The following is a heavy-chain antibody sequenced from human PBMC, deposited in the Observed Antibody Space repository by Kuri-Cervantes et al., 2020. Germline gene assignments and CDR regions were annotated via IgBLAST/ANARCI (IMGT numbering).Heavy chain of an antibody. CDR3: AAVLLWFGEYRQIDY. Sequence: GGSLRLSCAASGFTFSSYAMSWVRQAPGKGLEWVSAISGSGGSTYYADSVKGRFTISRDNSKNTLYLQMNSLRAEDTAVYYRAAVLLWFGEYRQIDYWGQGTLVTVSS. CDR2: ISGSGGST. CDR1: GFTFSSYA. D-gene: IGHD3-10*01. J-gene: IGHJ4*02. V-gene: IGHV3-23*01.